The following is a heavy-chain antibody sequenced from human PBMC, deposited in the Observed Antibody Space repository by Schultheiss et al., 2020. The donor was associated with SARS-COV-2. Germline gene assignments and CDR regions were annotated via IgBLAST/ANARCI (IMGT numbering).Heavy chain of an antibody. CDR1: GFTFSSYA. CDR2: ITGSGGGT. J-gene: IGHJ3*02. V-gene: IGHV3-23*01. Sequence: GGSLRLSCAASGFTFSSYAMHWVRQAPGKGLEWVSSITGSGGGTYYADAVKGRFTISRDNSNYTLFLQMNSLRAEDTAVYYCAKGANHAFDIWGQGTMVTVSS. CDR3: AKGANHAFDI.